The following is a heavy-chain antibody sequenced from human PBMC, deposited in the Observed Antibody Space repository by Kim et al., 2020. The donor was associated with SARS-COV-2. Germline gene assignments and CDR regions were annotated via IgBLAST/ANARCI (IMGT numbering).Heavy chain of an antibody. Sequence: TRYADSVRGRFTISRDNAKNTLYLQMNSLRGEDTAVYYCAILAASGPFDSWGQGTRVTVSS. CDR3: AILAASGPFDS. CDR2: T. J-gene: IGHJ4*02. V-gene: IGHV3-74*01. D-gene: IGHD6-6*01.